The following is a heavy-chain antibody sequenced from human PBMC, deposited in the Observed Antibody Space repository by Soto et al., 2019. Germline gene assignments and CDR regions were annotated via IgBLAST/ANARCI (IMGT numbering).Heavy chain of an antibody. D-gene: IGHD2-15*01. Sequence: SETLSLTCAVSGGSISSGGYSWSWIRQPPGKGLEWIGYIYHSGSTYYNPSLKSRVTISVDRSKNQFSLKLSSVTAADTAVYYCARSVAGTHPGYWFDPWGQGTLVTVSS. CDR1: GGSISSGGYS. J-gene: IGHJ5*02. CDR3: ARSVAGTHPGYWFDP. V-gene: IGHV4-30-2*01. CDR2: IYHSGST.